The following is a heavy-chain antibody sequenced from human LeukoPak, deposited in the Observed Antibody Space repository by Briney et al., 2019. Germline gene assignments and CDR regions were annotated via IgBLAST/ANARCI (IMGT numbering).Heavy chain of an antibody. CDR1: GFIFDNYG. J-gene: IGHJ4*02. V-gene: IGHV3-20*01. Sequence: GGSLRLSCAASGFIFDNYGMTWVRQAPGKGLEWVSGTNWNGGSTGYADSVKGRFIISRDNAKNCLYLQMNSLRAEDTALYHCARVHTAGGYSGTDDWGQGTLVTVSS. D-gene: IGHD1-26*01. CDR2: TNWNGGST. CDR3: ARVHTAGGYSGTDD.